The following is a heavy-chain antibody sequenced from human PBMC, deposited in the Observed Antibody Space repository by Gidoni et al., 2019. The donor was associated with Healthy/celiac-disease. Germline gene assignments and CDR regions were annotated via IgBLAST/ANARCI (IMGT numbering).Heavy chain of an antibody. CDR1: GFTFDDYA. Sequence: EVQLVESGGGLVQPGRSLRLSCAAPGFTFDDYAMHSVRQGPGKGLGGVSGICWNSGCIGYADSWKGRFPNSRNNAKNSRYLQKNSLRAEGTAFYFCAKEGGGYYFDYWGQGTLVTVSS. CDR2: ICWNSGCI. V-gene: IGHV3-9*01. D-gene: IGHD3-16*01. J-gene: IGHJ4*02. CDR3: AKEGGGYYFDY.